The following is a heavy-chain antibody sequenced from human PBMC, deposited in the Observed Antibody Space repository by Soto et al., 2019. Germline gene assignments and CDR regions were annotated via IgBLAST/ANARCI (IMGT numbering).Heavy chain of an antibody. Sequence: GGSLRLSCAASGFIFSRSAMNWVRQAPGKGLEWASSISSSSSYIYYADSVKGRFTISRDNAKNSLYLQMNSLRAEDTAVYYCARINSGWGPLSPYTFDYWGQGALVTVSS. J-gene: IGHJ4*02. V-gene: IGHV3-21*01. CDR2: ISSSSSYI. CDR3: ARINSGWGPLSPYTFDY. CDR1: GFIFSRSA. D-gene: IGHD6-19*01.